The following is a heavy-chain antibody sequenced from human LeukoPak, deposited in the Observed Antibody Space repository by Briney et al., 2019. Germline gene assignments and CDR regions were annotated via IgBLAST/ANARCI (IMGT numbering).Heavy chain of an antibody. CDR3: ARANYGGNPRYFQH. Sequence: PGGSLRLSCATSGFNFHRYTIHWVRQAPGKVLEWVSLAGWAGGTTYYSDSVEGRSTISRDNAQNSLYLQMNSLRAEDTAVYYCARANYGGNPRYFQHWGQGTLVTVSS. V-gene: IGHV3-43*01. CDR1: GFNFHRYT. J-gene: IGHJ1*01. D-gene: IGHD4-23*01. CDR2: AGWAGGTT.